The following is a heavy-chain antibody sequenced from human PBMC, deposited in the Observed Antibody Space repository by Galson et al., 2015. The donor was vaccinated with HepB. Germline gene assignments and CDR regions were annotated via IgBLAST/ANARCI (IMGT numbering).Heavy chain of an antibody. V-gene: IGHV3-11*06. CDR2: ISSSTTYT. D-gene: IGHD4-17*01. Sequence: SLRLSCAASGFTFSNYYMSWIRQAPGKGLEWLSYISSSTTYTNYADSVKGRFTISRDNAKNSLFLQINSLRAVDTAVYYCARVADADYGDHSHFDYWGQGTLVTVSS. CDR1: GFTFSNYY. J-gene: IGHJ4*02. CDR3: ARVADADYGDHSHFDY.